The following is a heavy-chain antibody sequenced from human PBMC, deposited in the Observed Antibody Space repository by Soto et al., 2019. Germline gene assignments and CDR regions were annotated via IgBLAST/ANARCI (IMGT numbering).Heavy chain of an antibody. Sequence: GGSLTLSCAASGFTFSSYAMHWVRQAPGKGLEWVAVISYDGSNKYYADSVKGRFTISRDNSKNTLYLQMNSLRAEDTAVYYCARAVVGAHIDYCGQGNLVTVSS. J-gene: IGHJ4*02. CDR3: ARAVVGAHIDY. D-gene: IGHD1-26*01. CDR1: GFTFSSYA. V-gene: IGHV3-30-3*01. CDR2: ISYDGSNK.